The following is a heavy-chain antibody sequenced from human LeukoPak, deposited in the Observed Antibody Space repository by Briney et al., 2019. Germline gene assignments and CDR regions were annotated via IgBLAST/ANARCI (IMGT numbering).Heavy chain of an antibody. D-gene: IGHD3-22*01. CDR3: ARVCYDSHSAYCLEGFDS. V-gene: IGHV1-2*06. Sequence: GASVKVSCKASGYTFTGYYMHWVRQAPGQGLEWMGRIDPNSGATDYAQKFQGRVTMTRDTSISTAYMELSRLASDDSAVYFCARVCYDSHSAYCLEGFDSWGQGTLVTVSS. J-gene: IGHJ4*02. CDR2: IDPNSGAT. CDR1: GYTFTGYY.